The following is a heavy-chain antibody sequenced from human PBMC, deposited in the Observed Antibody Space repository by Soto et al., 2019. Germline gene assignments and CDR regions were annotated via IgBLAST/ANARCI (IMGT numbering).Heavy chain of an antibody. D-gene: IGHD3-22*01. CDR1: GFTFSTYG. J-gene: IGHJ4*02. CDR2: IRGSDGST. Sequence: EVQMLESGGGLVQPGGSLRLSCAASGFTFSTYGITWVRQAPGEGLEWVSSIRGSDGSTHYADSVKGRFTISRDDSKNTVHLQMNSLRAEDTAVYYCAKLVPTAPDPRGYFDFWGQGTLVTVSS. V-gene: IGHV3-23*01. CDR3: AKLVPTAPDPRGYFDF.